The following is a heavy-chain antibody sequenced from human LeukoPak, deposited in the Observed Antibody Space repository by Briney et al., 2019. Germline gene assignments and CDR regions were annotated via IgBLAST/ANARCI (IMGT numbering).Heavy chain of an antibody. CDR3: AKDRPTERGY. D-gene: IGHD1-1*01. V-gene: IGHV3-30*18. CDR1: GFTFSNYD. Sequence: GGSLRLSCAASGFTFSNYDMHWVRQAPGKGLEWVAVISYDGTNKYYADSVKGRFTISRDNSKNTLYLQMNSLRAEDTAVYYCAKDRPTERGYWGQGTLVTVSS. J-gene: IGHJ4*02. CDR2: ISYDGTNK.